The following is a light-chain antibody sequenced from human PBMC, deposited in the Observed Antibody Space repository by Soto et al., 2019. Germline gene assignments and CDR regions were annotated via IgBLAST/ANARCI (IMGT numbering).Light chain of an antibody. CDR2: KVS. J-gene: IGKJ2*01. V-gene: IGKV2-30*01. Sequence: DVVMTQSPLSLPVTLAQPASISCRSSQSLVYIDGNTYLTWFQQKPGQSPTRLIYKVSTRDSGVPDRFSSSGSGTDFTLKISRVEAEDVGVYSCMQGTHLPHTFGQGTKLEIK. CDR1: QSLVYIDGNTY. CDR3: MQGTHLPHT.